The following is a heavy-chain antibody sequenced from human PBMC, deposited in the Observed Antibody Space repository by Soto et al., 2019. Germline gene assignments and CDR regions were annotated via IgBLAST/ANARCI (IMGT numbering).Heavy chain of an antibody. CDR3: ARAGELPYYYSGMDV. J-gene: IGHJ6*02. V-gene: IGHV1-18*01. CDR1: GYTFTTSG. CDR2: VSGYNGNT. D-gene: IGHD1-7*01. Sequence: QVQLVQSGGEVKKPGASVKVSCKASGYTFTTSGVSWVRQAPGQGLEWMGWVSGYNGNTKYEEKSHXXXTXPTATSTSAAYLELRSLTTDDTAVHYCARAGELPYYYSGMDVWGQGTTVIVSS.